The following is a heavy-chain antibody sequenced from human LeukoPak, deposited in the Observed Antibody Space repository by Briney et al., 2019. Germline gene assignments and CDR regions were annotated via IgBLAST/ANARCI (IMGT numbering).Heavy chain of an antibody. J-gene: IGHJ5*02. CDR1: GGSISSSY. CDR2: IYYSGST. D-gene: IGHD3-10*01. V-gene: IGHV4-59*01. CDR3: ARDRAKGNWFDP. Sequence: SETLSLTCTVSGGSISSSYWSWIRQPPGKGLECIGYIYYSGSTNYNPSLKSRVTISVDTSKNQFSLKLSSVTAADTAVYYCARDRAKGNWFDPWGQGTLVTVSS.